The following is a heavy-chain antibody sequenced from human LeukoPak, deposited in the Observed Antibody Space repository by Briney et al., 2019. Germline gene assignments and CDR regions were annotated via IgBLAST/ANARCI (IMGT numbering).Heavy chain of an antibody. CDR3: ARSRQASGLFNS. CDR2: IYDRGPA. D-gene: IGHD3-10*01. V-gene: IGHV4-30-2*01. Sequence: SETLSLTCTVSGYAITSGGFSWNWLRQPPGKGLEWIGCIYDRGPAYYNPSLKSRFTISVDRPKNQFFLNVTSLTAAGTAVYYCARSRQASGLFNSWGQGTLVVVSS. J-gene: IGHJ5*01. CDR1: GYAITSGGFS.